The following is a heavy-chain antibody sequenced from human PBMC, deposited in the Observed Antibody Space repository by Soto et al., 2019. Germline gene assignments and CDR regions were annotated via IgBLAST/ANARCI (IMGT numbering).Heavy chain of an antibody. Sequence: PSETLSLTCTVSGGSVSSGSYYWSWIRQPPGKGLEWIGYIYYSGSTNYNPSLKSRVTISVDTSKNQFSLKLSSVTAADTAVYYCARDSGPFDYWGQGTLVTVSS. CDR1: GGSVSSGSYY. J-gene: IGHJ4*02. CDR2: IYYSGST. V-gene: IGHV4-61*01. CDR3: ARDSGPFDY.